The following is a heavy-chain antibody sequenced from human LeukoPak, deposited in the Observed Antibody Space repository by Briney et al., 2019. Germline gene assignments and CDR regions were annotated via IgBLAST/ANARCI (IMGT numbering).Heavy chain of an antibody. D-gene: IGHD3-10*01. CDR3: AREGYYGSGSPPSLYFDY. J-gene: IGHJ4*02. V-gene: IGHV3-30*03. CDR1: GFTFSSYS. CDR2: TSSDLNVK. Sequence: GGSLRLSCAASGFTFSSYSMNWVRQAPGKGLEWVAVTSSDLNVKLYADSVKGRFTISRDNSRSTLYLQMNSLRPEDTAIYYCAREGYYGSGSPPSLYFDYWGQGTLVTVSS.